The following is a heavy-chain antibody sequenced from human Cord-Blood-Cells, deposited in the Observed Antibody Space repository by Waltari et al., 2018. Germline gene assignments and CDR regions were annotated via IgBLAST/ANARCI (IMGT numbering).Heavy chain of an antibody. CDR3: ARRAEYDFWSGYYRWYFDL. Sequence: EVQLVQSGAEVKKPGESLKISCKGSGYSFTSYWIGWLRQMPGKGLEWMGIIYPGDSDTRYSPSFQGQVTISADKSISTAYLQWSSLKASDTAMYYCARRAEYDFWSGYYRWYFDLWGRGTLVTVSS. J-gene: IGHJ2*01. CDR1: GYSFTSYW. D-gene: IGHD3-3*01. V-gene: IGHV5-51*01. CDR2: IYPGDSDT.